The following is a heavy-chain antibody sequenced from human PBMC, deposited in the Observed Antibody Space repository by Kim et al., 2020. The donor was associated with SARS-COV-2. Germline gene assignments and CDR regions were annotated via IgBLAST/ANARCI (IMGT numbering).Heavy chain of an antibody. J-gene: IGHJ1*01. V-gene: IGHV4-59*01. D-gene: IGHD6-19*01. CDR2: IYYSGST. CDR3: ASGHRGSGWYESDESFQH. Sequence: SETLSLTCTVSGGSISGYSWSWIRQPPGKGLEWIGYIYYSGSTNYSPSLKSRVTISLDTSKIQVSLKLTSVTAADTAVYYCASGHRGSGWYESDESFQHWGQGTLVTVSS. CDR1: GGSISGYS.